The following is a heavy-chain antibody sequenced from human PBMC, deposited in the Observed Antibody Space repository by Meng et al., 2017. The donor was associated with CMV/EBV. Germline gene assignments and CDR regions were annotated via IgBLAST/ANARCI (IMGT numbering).Heavy chain of an antibody. J-gene: IGHJ4*02. CDR1: GFTFDDYG. V-gene: IGHV3-23*01. CDR2: ISSSGGTT. D-gene: IGHD2-2*01. CDR3: AKALCSTTTCTFDY. Sequence: GESLKISCAASGFTFDDYGMSWVRQAPGKGLEWVSGISSSGGTTHHADSVKDRFTISRDNSINTLYLQMSSLRPDDTAVFYCAKALCSTTTCTFDYWGQGILVTVSS.